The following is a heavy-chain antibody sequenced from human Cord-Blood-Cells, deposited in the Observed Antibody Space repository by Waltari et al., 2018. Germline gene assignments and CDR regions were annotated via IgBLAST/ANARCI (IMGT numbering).Heavy chain of an antibody. D-gene: IGHD6-13*01. CDR2: INHSGST. CDR1: GGSFSGYY. CDR3: ASFSRYSSSWYRWFDP. V-gene: IGHV4-34*01. Sequence: QVQLQQWGAGLLKPSETLSLTCAVYGGSFSGYYWSWIRQPPGKGLEWIGEINHSGSTDYDPALKSGVTISVDTSKNQFSVKLSSVTAADTAVYYCASFSRYSSSWYRWFDPWGQGTLVTVSS. J-gene: IGHJ5*02.